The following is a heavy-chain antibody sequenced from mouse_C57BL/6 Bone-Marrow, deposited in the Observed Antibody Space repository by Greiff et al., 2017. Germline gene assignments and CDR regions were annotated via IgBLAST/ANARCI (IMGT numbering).Heavy chain of an antibody. D-gene: IGHD1-1*01. Sequence: QVQLQQPGAELVMPGASVKLSCKASGYTFTSYWMHWVKQRPGQGLEWIGEIDTSDSYTNYNQKFKGKSTLTVDTSSSTAYMQLSSLTSEDSAVYYCARDYYGSSLFAYWGQGTLVTVSA. V-gene: IGHV1-69*01. CDR3: ARDYYGSSLFAY. CDR2: IDTSDSYT. CDR1: GYTFTSYW. J-gene: IGHJ3*01.